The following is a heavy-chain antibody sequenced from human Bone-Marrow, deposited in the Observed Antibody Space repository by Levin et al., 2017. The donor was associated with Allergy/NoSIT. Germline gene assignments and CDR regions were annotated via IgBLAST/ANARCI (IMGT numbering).Heavy chain of an antibody. D-gene: IGHD6-13*01. J-gene: IGHJ3*02. CDR2: ILYDGGNK. CDR1: GFSFNKYG. Sequence: GESLKISCAGSGFSFNKYGVHWVRQAPGKGLEWLAVILYDGGNKHYGDSVKGRFSISRDNSKNTVYLQMNSLRAEDTAVYYCARWGAAAGMDDASDIWGQGTLVTVSS. V-gene: IGHV3-33*01. CDR3: ARWGAAAGMDDASDI.